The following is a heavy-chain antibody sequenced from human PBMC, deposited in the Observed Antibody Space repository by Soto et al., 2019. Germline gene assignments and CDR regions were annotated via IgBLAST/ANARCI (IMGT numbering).Heavy chain of an antibody. V-gene: IGHV4-39*01. CDR1: DDSINSDNYY. J-gene: IGHJ4*02. D-gene: IGHD3-9*01. CDR3: ARLEGLATISYYFDS. CDR2: IYYRGNA. Sequence: QLQLQESGPGLVKPSETLSLTCSVSDDSINSDNYYWGWIRQPPGKGLEWIGSIYYRGNAYYNPSLLTRATISLAKSKRQSSLKLNSVPAADSAVYFCARLEGLATISYYFDSWGRGALVTVSS.